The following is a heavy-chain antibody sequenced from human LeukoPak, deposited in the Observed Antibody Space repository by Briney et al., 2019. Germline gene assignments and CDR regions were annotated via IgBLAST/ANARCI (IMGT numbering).Heavy chain of an antibody. CDR3: ARRDTRDAFDI. CDR2: ISGRSNYI. Sequence: GGSLRLSCAASGLTFSTFSMNWVRQAPGKGLEWVSSISGRSNYIFYADSVKGRFTISRDNAKNSLYLQMNSLRAEDTAVYYCARRDTRDAFDIWGQGTMVTVSS. D-gene: IGHD5-18*01. CDR1: GLTFSTFS. V-gene: IGHV3-21*01. J-gene: IGHJ3*02.